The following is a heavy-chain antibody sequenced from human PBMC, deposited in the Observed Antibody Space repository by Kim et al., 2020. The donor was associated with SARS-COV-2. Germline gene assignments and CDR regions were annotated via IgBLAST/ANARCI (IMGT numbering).Heavy chain of an antibody. CDR2: ISGDGGST. J-gene: IGHJ6*02. D-gene: IGHD3-9*01. CDR1: GFTFDDYA. CDR3: AKDSRLRYFDWSDYYYYGMDV. Sequence: GGSLRLSCAASGFTFDDYAMHWVRQAPGKGLEWVSLISGDGGSTYYADSVKGRFTISRDNSKNSLYLQMNSLRTEDTALYYCAKDSRLRYFDWSDYYYYGMDVWGQGTTVTVSS. V-gene: IGHV3-43*02.